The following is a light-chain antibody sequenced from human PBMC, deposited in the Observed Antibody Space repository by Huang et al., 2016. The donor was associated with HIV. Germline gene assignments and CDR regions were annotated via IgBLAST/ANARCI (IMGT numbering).Light chain of an antibody. J-gene: IGKJ5*01. V-gene: IGKV3-15*01. CDR2: GAS. CDR3: QQHNEWPPIT. Sequence: EIVMTQSPATLSASPGERVTLSCRASRSVNSNLAWYQQKPGQAPRLLISGASTRATGIPARFSGSGSGTDFTLTISSLQSEDFAVYYCQQHNEWPPITFGQWTRLEIK. CDR1: RSVNSN.